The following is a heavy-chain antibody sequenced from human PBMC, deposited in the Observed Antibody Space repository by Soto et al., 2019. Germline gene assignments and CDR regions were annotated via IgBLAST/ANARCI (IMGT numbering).Heavy chain of an antibody. Sequence: PSETLSLTCAVYGGSFSGYYWSWIRQPPGKGLEWIGEINHSGSTNYNPSLKSRVTISVDTSKNQFSLKLSSVTAADTAVYYCARGLLPPNELGYCSGGSCLRSGIYYFDYWGQGTLVTVSS. V-gene: IGHV4-34*01. J-gene: IGHJ4*02. D-gene: IGHD2-15*01. CDR1: GGSFSGYY. CDR3: ARGLLPPNELGYCSGGSCLRSGIYYFDY. CDR2: INHSGST.